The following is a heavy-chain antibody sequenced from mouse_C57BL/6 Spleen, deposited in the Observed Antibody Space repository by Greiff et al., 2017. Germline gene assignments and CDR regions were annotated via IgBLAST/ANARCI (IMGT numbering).Heavy chain of an antibody. V-gene: IGHV2-9*01. CDR2: IWGGGST. Sequence: VKVVESGPGLVAPSPSLSITCTVSGFSLTSYGVDWVRQPPGKGLEWLGVIWGGGSTNYNSALMSRLSISKDNSKSQVFLKMNSLQTDDTAMYYCAKHWRGRYYAMDYWGQGTSVTVSS. J-gene: IGHJ4*01. CDR3: AKHWRGRYYAMDY. CDR1: GFSLTSYG. D-gene: IGHD2-14*01.